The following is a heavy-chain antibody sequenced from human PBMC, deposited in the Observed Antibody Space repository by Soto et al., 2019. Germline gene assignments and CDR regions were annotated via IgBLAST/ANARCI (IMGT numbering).Heavy chain of an antibody. V-gene: IGHV1-18*01. J-gene: IGHJ5*02. CDR3: ARRHGATISENWFDP. D-gene: IGHD3-9*01. Sequence: QVHLVQSGVEVKTPGASVKVSCQASGYTFFTYDISWVRQAPGQGLEWMGWISTYSGDTKYAQKFQSRVTMTTDTSTTTAYLELRSLSSDDTDVYYCARRHGATISENWFDPCGQGTLVTVSS. CDR1: GYTFFTYD. CDR2: ISTYSGDT.